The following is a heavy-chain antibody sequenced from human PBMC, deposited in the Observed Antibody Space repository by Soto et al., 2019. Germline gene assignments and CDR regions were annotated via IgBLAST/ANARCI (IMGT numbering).Heavy chain of an antibody. Sequence: GGSLRLSCAASGFTFSIYAMHWFRQAPGKGLEWVAVISYDGSNKYYADSVKGRFTISRDNSKNTLYLQMNSLRAEDTAVYYCARDRHPSSSWTNWFDPWGQGTLVTVSS. CDR1: GFTFSIYA. D-gene: IGHD6-13*01. J-gene: IGHJ5*02. CDR3: ARDRHPSSSWTNWFDP. V-gene: IGHV3-30-3*01. CDR2: ISYDGSNK.